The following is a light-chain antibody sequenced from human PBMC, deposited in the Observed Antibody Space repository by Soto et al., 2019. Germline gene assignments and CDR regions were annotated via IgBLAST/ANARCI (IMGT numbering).Light chain of an antibody. J-gene: IGKJ1*01. Sequence: ESQMTQSPSTLSESVGDRVTITCRASQSISSWLAWYQQKPGKAPKLLIYDASSLESGVPSRFSGSGSGTEFTLTISSLQPDDFATYYCQQYNSYSMWTFGQGTKVDIK. CDR3: QQYNSYSMWT. CDR1: QSISSW. V-gene: IGKV1-5*01. CDR2: DAS.